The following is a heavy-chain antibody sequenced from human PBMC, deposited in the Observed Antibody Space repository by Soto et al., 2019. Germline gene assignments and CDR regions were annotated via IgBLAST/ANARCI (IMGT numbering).Heavy chain of an antibody. V-gene: IGHV3-7*01. CDR2: IKQDGSEK. Sequence: PGGSLRLSCAASGFTFSSYWMSWVRQAPGKGLEWVANIKQDGSEKYYVDSVRGRFTISRDNAKNSLYLQMNSLRAEDMAVFYCARDLVGIVVVPYYYMDVWGKGTTVTVSS. CDR3: ARDLVGIVVVPYYYMDV. CDR1: GFTFSSYW. D-gene: IGHD2-2*01. J-gene: IGHJ6*03.